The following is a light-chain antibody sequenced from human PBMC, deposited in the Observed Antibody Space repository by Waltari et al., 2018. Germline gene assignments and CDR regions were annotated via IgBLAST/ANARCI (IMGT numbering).Light chain of an antibody. CDR2: HAS. J-gene: IGKJ1*01. Sequence: ESDSLACSASQSIGTYVTGYQQRTGQAPRLLIYHASSRATGIPDRFSGSGSGTEFILTINRLEPEDFAVYYCQMYVKLPVTFGQGTKVELK. V-gene: IGKV3-20*01. CDR1: QSIGTY. CDR3: QMYVKLPVT.